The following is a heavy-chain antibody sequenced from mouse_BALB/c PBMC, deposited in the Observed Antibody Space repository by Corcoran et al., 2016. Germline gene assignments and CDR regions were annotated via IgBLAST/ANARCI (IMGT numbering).Heavy chain of an antibody. J-gene: IGHJ3*01. CDR1: GYTFTSYV. V-gene: IGHV1S136*01. Sequence: EVQLQQSGPELVKPGASVKMSCKASGYTFTSYVMHWVKQKPGQGLEWIGYINPYNDGTKYNEKFKGKATLTSDKSSSTAYMELSSLTSEDSEVYYCARGLTTATFAYWGQGTLVTVSA. D-gene: IGHD1-2*01. CDR3: ARGLTTATFAY. CDR2: INPYNDGT.